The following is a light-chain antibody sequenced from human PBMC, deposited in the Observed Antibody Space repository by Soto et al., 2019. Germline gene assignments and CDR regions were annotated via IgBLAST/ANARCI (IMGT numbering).Light chain of an antibody. J-gene: IGKJ1*01. Sequence: EILRTQSPATMSVSPWERATLSCRSSQSVGRNLAWYQQKPGQAHRLLIFGASNRATGIPARFSGSGSGTEFTLTISSLQSQDFAVYYCQQYNNWPTCTFGQGTKVDI. CDR3: QQYNNWPTCT. CDR1: QSVGRN. CDR2: GAS. V-gene: IGKV3-15*01.